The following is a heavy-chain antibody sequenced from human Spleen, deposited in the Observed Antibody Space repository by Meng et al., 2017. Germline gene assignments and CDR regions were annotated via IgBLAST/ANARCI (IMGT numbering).Heavy chain of an antibody. CDR3: GRLGRGATAMAYGMDV. J-gene: IGHJ6*02. CDR2: INHSGST. Sequence: SETLSLTCAVYGGSFSDYYWNWIRQPPGKGLEWIGEINHSGSTNYNPSPKSRVTISVDTSKNQFSLKLTSVTAADTAVYYCGRLGRGATAMAYGMDVWGQGTTVTVSS. CDR1: GGSFSDYY. D-gene: IGHD5-18*01. V-gene: IGHV4-34*01.